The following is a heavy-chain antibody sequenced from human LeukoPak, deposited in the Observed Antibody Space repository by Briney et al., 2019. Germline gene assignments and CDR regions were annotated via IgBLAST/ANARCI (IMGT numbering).Heavy chain of an antibody. D-gene: IGHD2-2*01. CDR2: INSDRSIT. CDR1: GFTFSSYW. V-gene: IGHV3-74*01. CDR3: ASSTQISKYADY. J-gene: IGHJ4*02. Sequence: GGSLRLSCAASGFTFSSYWMHWVRQAPGKGLVWVSRINSDRSITTYADSVRGRFTISRDNAKSTLYLQMNSLRAGDTAVYYCASSTQISKYADYWGQGALVTVSS.